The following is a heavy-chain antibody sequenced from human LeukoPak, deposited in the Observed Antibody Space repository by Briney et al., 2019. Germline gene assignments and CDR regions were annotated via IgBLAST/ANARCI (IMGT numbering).Heavy chain of an antibody. D-gene: IGHD2-2*01. V-gene: IGHV3-7*01. CDR3: ARDGRWEKTPSC. J-gene: IGHJ4*02. CDR2: IKPDGSEK. CDR1: GFTFSNYW. Sequence: GGSLRLSCAASGFTFSNYWMSWVRQAPGKGLEWVANIKPDGSEKYCVDSVKGRFTISRDNAKNSLFLQMNSLRAEDTAVYYCARDGRWEKTPSCWGQGTLVTVSS.